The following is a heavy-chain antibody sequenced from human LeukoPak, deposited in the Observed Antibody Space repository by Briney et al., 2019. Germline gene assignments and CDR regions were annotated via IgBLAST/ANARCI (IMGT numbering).Heavy chain of an antibody. CDR3: SRESGAFCPFGY. V-gene: IGHV4/OR15-8*02. CDR1: GGSLRSTNW. D-gene: IGHD1-26*01. Sequence: PSETLSLTCGVSGGSLRSTNWWSWVRQPPEQGLEGIGEISLSGQTNFNPSLNGRVTMSLDESRNQLSLKLTSVTAADTAIYYCSRESGAFCPFGYWGQGTLVIVPP. J-gene: IGHJ4*02. CDR2: ISLSGQT.